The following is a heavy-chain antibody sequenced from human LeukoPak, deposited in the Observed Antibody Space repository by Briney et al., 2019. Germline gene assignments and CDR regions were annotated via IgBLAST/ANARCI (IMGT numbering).Heavy chain of an antibody. D-gene: IGHD3-10*02. Sequence: GGSLRLSCAASGFTVSSNYMSWVRQAPGKGLEWVSYISSSGSTIYYADSVKGRFTISRDNTKNSLYLQMNSLRAEDTAVYYCAELGITMIGGVWGKGTTVTISS. CDR2: ISSSGSTI. CDR3: AELGITMIGGV. J-gene: IGHJ6*04. V-gene: IGHV3-11*04. CDR1: GFTVSSNY.